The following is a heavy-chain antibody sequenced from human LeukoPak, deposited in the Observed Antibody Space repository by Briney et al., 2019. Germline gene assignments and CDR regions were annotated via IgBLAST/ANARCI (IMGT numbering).Heavy chain of an antibody. CDR3: ARRSFTVPFDY. J-gene: IGHJ4*02. CDR1: GGSISSGGYY. D-gene: IGHD1-26*01. Sequence: TSQTLSLTCTVSGGSISSGGYYWSWIRQPPGKGLEWIGYIYHSGGTYYSPSLKSRVTISVDTSKNQFSLKLSSVTAADTAVYYCARRSFTVPFDYWGQGTLVTVSS. CDR2: IYHSGGT. V-gene: IGHV4-30-2*01.